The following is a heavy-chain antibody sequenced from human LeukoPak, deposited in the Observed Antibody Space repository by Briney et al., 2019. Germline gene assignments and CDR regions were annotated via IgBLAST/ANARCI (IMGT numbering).Heavy chain of an antibody. J-gene: IGHJ4*02. CDR1: GFTFSSYA. CDR2: ISGSGGST. D-gene: IGHD2-21*01. V-gene: IGHV3-23*01. CDR3: ARDHGSSQWLVLDFDY. Sequence: PGGSLRLSCAASGFTFSSYAMSWVRQAPGKGLEWVSAISGSGGSTYYADSVKGRFTISRDNSKNTLYLQMNSLRAEDTAVYYCARDHGSSQWLVLDFDYWGQGTLVTVSS.